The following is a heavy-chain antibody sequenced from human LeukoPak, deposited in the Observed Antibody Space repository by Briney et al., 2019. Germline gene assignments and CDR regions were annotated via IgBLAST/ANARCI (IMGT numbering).Heavy chain of an antibody. CDR1: GFTFSDYY. V-gene: IGHV3-11*04. CDR3: ASGKQGETNYFDY. CDR2: ISGSGSTI. Sequence: GGSLRLSCAASGFTFSDYYMSWIRQAPGKGLEWVSYISGSGSTIYYADSVKGRFTISRDNAKNSLYLQMNSLRAEDTAVYYCASGKQGETNYFDYWGQGTLVTVSS. J-gene: IGHJ4*02. D-gene: IGHD3-16*01.